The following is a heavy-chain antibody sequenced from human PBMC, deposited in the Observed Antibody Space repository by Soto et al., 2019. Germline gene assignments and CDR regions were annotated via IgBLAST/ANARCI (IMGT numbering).Heavy chain of an antibody. CDR2: ISWNSGSI. CDR1: GFTFDDYA. V-gene: IGHV3-9*01. J-gene: IGHJ6*02. CDR3: ARSRENYDKDLPLYYYYGMDV. Sequence: PGGSLRLSCAASGFTFDDYAMHWVRQAPGKGLEWVSGISWNSGSIGYADSVKGRFTISRDNAKNSLYLQMNSLRAEDTALYYCARSRENYDKDLPLYYYYGMDVWGQGTTVTVSS. D-gene: IGHD3-22*01.